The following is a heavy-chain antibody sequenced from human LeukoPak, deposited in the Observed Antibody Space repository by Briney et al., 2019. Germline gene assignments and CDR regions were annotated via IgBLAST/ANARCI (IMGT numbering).Heavy chain of an antibody. CDR1: GFTFSSYA. Sequence: GRSLRLPCAASGFTFSSYAMHWVRQAPGKGLDWVAVISYDGSTKYHADSVKGRFTISRDNSKNTLSLQMNSLRAEDTAVYYCASGYYFDYWGQGTLVTVSS. J-gene: IGHJ4*02. CDR3: ASGYYFDY. V-gene: IGHV3-30*01. CDR2: ISYDGSTK.